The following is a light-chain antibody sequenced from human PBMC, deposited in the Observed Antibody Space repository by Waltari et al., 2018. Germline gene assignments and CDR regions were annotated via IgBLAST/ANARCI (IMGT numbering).Light chain of an antibody. V-gene: IGLV2-14*01. CDR1: SSDVGGYNL. CDR2: EVS. J-gene: IGLJ3*02. Sequence: QSALTQPASVSGSPGQSITISCTGTSSDVGGYNLVSWHQQPPGKAPKLIIYEVSNRPSGVSSPFAGSKSGNTASMTISGLQAEDEADYYCTSYITTRGDWVFGGGTKLTVL. CDR3: TSYITTRGDWV.